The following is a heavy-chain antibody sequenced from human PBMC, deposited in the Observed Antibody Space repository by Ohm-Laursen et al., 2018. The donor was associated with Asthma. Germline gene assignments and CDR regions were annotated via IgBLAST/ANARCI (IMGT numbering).Heavy chain of an antibody. CDR3: ARFGRDYRSHGLDV. J-gene: IGHJ6*02. D-gene: IGHD4-11*01. Sequence: GSLRLSCAASGFTFESYWMNWVRQAPGKGLEWVSSISSGSSYINYADSVKGRFTISRDNAKNSVYLQMNSLRAEDTAVYYCARFGRDYRSHGLDVWGQGTTVTVSS. V-gene: IGHV3-21*04. CDR1: GFTFESYW. CDR2: ISSGSSYI.